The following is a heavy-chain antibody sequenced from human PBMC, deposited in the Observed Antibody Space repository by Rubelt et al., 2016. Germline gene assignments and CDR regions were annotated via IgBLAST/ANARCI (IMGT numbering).Heavy chain of an antibody. CDR1: GYSISSGSY. D-gene: IGHD2-8*01. CDR3: AGVGGLYAIPDYPIEY. Sequence: QVQLQESGPGLVKPSETLSLTCTVSGYSISSGSYWGWIRQPPGKGLEYIGSIYHSGSTYYNSSLKSRLTMSVDTSKNRFSLMLISGTAADTAVYHCAGVGGLYAIPDYPIEYWGQGTLVTVSS. V-gene: IGHV4-38-2*02. CDR2: IYHSGST. J-gene: IGHJ4*02.